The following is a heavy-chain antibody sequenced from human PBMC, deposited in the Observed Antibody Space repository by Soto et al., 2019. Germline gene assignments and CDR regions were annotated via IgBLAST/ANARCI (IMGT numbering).Heavy chain of an antibody. V-gene: IGHV4-4*02. J-gene: IGHJ4*02. CDR3: ENLAVAGTRVDC. CDR2: IYHSGST. Sequence: QVQLQESGPGLVKPSGTLSLTCAVSGGSISSSNWWSWVRQPPGKGLEWIGEIYHSGSTNYNPSLKTRVTRSADTYENHNSLMLSTVTAADPAVYDSENLAVAGTRVDCWGQGTLVSVSS. D-gene: IGHD6-19*01. CDR1: GGSISSSNW.